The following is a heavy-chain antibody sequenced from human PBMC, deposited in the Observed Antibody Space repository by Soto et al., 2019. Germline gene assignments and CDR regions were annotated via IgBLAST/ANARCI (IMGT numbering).Heavy chain of an antibody. Sequence: ASVKVSCKASGYTFTSYGISWVRQAPGQGLEWMGWISAYNGNTNYAQKLQGRVTMTTDTSTSTAYMELRSLRSDDTAVYYCARYSTRTYYYYYMDVWGKGTTVTVSS. CDR1: GYTFTSYG. J-gene: IGHJ6*03. CDR2: ISAYNGNT. CDR3: ARYSTRTYYYYYMDV. V-gene: IGHV1-18*01. D-gene: IGHD4-4*01.